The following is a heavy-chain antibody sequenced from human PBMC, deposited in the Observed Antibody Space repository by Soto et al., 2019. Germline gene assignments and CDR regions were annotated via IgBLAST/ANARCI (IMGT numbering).Heavy chain of an antibody. CDR1: GFTFSSYA. J-gene: IGHJ6*02. CDR2: TSGSGGST. V-gene: IGHV3-23*01. D-gene: IGHD6-13*01. Sequence: XESLRLSCAASGFTFSSYAMSWVRQAPGKGLEWVSATSGSGGSTYYADSVKGRFTISRDNSKNTLYLQMNSLRAEDTAVYYCAKEDSSSSPRGYYYYGMDVWGQGTTVTVSS. CDR3: AKEDSSSSPRGYYYYGMDV.